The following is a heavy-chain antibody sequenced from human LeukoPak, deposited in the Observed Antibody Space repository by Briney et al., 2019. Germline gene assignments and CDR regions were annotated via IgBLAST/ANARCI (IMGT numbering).Heavy chain of an antibody. CDR2: MNPNSGNT. CDR1: GYTFTSYD. D-gene: IGHD1-26*01. V-gene: IGHV1-8*03. J-gene: IGHJ6*03. Sequence: ASVKVSCKASGYTFTSYDINWVRQATGQGLEWMGWMNPNSGNTGYAQKFQGRVTITRNTSISTAYMELSSLRSEDTAVYYCARGGKWELPHYYYYYMDVRGKGTTVTVSS. CDR3: ARGGKWELPHYYYYYMDV.